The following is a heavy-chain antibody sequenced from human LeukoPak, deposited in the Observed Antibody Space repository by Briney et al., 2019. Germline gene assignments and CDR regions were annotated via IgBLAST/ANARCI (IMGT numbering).Heavy chain of an antibody. V-gene: IGHV4-59*01. CDR2: IYYSGST. CDR1: GGSISSYY. J-gene: IGHJ5*02. D-gene: IGHD5-18*01. CDR3: ARARGYSRNWFDP. Sequence: SETLSLTCTVSGGSISSYYWSWILQLPGKGLEWIGYIYYSGSTNYNPSLKSRVTISVDTSKNQFSLKLSSVTAADTAVYYCARARGYSRNWFDPWGQGTLVTVSS.